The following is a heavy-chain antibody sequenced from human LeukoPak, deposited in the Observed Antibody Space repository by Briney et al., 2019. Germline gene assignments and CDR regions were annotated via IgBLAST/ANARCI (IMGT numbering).Heavy chain of an antibody. D-gene: IGHD2-8*01. CDR3: ASYCATATGSEGDIY. CDR2: NKLNSGDT. J-gene: IGHJ4*02. V-gene: IGHV1-2*02. CDR1: EYTFTSNY. Sequence: ASVKLSCKASEYTFTSNYIHWVRQAPGQGLEWMGRNKLNSGDTRNEQTSQGRVTMTRDTAISTGYLGPFGLRSDDTTACYCASYCATATGSEGDIYWGQGTLVTVSS.